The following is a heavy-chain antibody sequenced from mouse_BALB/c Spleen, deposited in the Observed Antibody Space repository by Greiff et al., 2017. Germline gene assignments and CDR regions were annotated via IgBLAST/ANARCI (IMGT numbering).Heavy chain of an antibody. Sequence: EVQLQESGGGLVQPGGSLKLSCAASGFDFSRYWMSWVRQAPGKGLEWIGEINPDSSTINYTPSLKDKFIISRDNAKNTLYLQMSKVRSEDTALYYCARRSLYYYGHWYFDVWGAGTTVTVSS. CDR1: GFDFSRYW. V-gene: IGHV4-1*02. CDR3: ARRSLYYYGHWYFDV. CDR2: INPDSSTI. J-gene: IGHJ1*01. D-gene: IGHD1-1*01.